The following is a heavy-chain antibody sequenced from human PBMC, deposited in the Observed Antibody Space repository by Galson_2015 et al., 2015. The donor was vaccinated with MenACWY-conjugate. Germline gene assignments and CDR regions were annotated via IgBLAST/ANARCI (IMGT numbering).Heavy chain of an antibody. J-gene: IGHJ3*02. CDR3: ARHDGPIQWFREKAFDI. CDR2: ITSDGSGT. CDR1: GFTFSNFW. V-gene: IGHV3-74*01. Sequence: SLRLSCAASGFTFSNFWMHWVRQAPGKGLVWVSHITSDGSGTSYADSVKGRFTISRDSAKTTLYLQMNSLRAEDTAVYYCARHDGPIQWFREKAFDIWGQGTVVTVSS. D-gene: IGHD3-22*01.